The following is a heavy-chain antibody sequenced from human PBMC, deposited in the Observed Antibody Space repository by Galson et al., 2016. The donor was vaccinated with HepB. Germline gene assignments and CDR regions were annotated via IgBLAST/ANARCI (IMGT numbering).Heavy chain of an antibody. D-gene: IGHD2-15*01. CDR3: AHRQKDCRGGSWSGTCDI. J-gene: IGHJ6*02. V-gene: IGHV2-5*02. CDR2: IFWDDDE. Sequence: PALVKPTQTLTLTCTVSGFSVTTSGVGVGWIRQPPGKALEWLAVIFWDDDERYSPSLQSRLTITKDNSKNQVFLTMTNMDPVDPGTYFCAHRQKDCRGGSWSGTCDIWGQGTTVTVSS. CDR1: GFSVTTSGVG.